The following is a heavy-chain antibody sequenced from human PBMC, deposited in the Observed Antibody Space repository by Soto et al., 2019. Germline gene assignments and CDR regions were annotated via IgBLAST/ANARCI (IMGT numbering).Heavy chain of an antibody. J-gene: IGHJ5*02. Sequence: GGSLRLSCAASGFTFSNYAMTWVRQAPGKGLEWVSTISGSGGSTYYADSVKGRFTISRDNSKNTLYLQMNSLRAGDTAVYYCLTCYFDSSGPNWFDPWGQGTLVTVSS. D-gene: IGHD3-22*01. CDR1: GFTFSNYA. V-gene: IGHV3-23*01. CDR3: LTCYFDSSGPNWFDP. CDR2: ISGSGGST.